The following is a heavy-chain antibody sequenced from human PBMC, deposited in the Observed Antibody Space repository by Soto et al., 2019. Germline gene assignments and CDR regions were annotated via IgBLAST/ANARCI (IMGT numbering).Heavy chain of an antibody. CDR3: ARVGRHRVDYGDCGY. CDR1: GYTFTSYG. V-gene: IGHV1-18*01. J-gene: IGHJ4*02. Sequence: ASVKVSCKASGYTFTSYGISWVRQAPGQGHEWMGWISAYNGNTNYAQKLQGRVTMTTDTSTSTAYMELRSLRSDDTAVYYCARVGRHRVDYGDCGYWGQGTLVIVAS. CDR2: ISAYNGNT. D-gene: IGHD4-17*01.